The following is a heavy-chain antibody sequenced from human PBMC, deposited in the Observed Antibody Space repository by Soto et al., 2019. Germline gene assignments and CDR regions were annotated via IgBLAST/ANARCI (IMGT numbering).Heavy chain of an antibody. J-gene: IGHJ4*02. V-gene: IGHV3-33*01. CDR2: IGYNEKKQ. CDR1: GFTFSNYG. Sequence: QEQLVESGGGVVQPGRSLRLACVASGFTFSNYGMHWVRQTPGKGLEGMPGIGYNEKKQYYINPVKGRFTISRDQSKNTLYLQMTSLRAEDTAVYYCASDFCPVPTCYDLWGQGVLVTVSS. CDR3: ASDFCPVPTCYDL. D-gene: IGHD2-2*01.